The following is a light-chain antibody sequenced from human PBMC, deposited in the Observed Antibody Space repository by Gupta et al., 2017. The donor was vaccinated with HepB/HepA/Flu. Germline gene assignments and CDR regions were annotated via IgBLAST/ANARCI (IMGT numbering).Light chain of an antibody. Sequence: DIKMTQSPPSLSASVGDRVTITCRASQGIGTYLNWYQQRPGKAPNVLIYVASTLESGVPSRFAGGGSGTDFTLTINNLQPEDFGTYFCQQSDDIPWTFGQGTKIEMK. V-gene: IGKV1-39*01. CDR1: QGIGTY. J-gene: IGKJ1*01. CDR2: VAS. CDR3: QQSDDIPWT.